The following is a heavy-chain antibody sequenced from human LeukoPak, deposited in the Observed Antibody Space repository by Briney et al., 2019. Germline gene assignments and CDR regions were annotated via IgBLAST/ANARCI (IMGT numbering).Heavy chain of an antibody. V-gene: IGHV3-30*03. CDR3: ARHYCGGDCYSAAFDI. CDR2: ISYDGSNK. D-gene: IGHD2-21*02. Sequence: HPGRSLRLSCAASGFTFSSYGMHWVRQAPGKGLEWVAVISYDGSNKYYADSVKGRFTISRDNSKNTLYLQMNSLRAEDTAVYYCARHYCGGDCYSAAFDIWGQGTMVTVSS. J-gene: IGHJ3*02. CDR1: GFTFSSYG.